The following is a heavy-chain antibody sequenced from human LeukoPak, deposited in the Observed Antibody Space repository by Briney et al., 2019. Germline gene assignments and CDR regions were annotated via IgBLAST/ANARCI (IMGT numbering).Heavy chain of an antibody. CDR2: ISGSGGST. V-gene: IGHV3-23*01. CDR3: AKDLYYYDSSRSFDY. Sequence: GGSLRLSCAASGFTFSSYGMSWVRQAPGKGLEWVSAISGSGGSTYYADSVKGRFTISRDNSKNTLYLQMNSLRAEDTAVYYCAKDLYYYDSSRSFDYWGQGTLVTGSS. CDR1: GFTFSSYG. D-gene: IGHD3-22*01. J-gene: IGHJ4*02.